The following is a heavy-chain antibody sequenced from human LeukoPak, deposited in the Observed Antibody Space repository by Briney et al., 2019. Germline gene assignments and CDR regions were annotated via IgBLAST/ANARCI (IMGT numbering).Heavy chain of an antibody. CDR3: APHYGSSGLYFDY. V-gene: IGHV4-38-2*01. Sequence: PSETLSLTCAVSGYSISCGYYWGWLRQLPGKGLERIGSFYHSGSTFYKPSFKSRVTISVDTSNNQFSLKLSSVTAADTAVYYFAPHYGSSGLYFDYWGQGTLVTDSS. J-gene: IGHJ4*02. CDR2: FYHSGST. CDR1: GYSISCGYY. D-gene: IGHD3-22*01.